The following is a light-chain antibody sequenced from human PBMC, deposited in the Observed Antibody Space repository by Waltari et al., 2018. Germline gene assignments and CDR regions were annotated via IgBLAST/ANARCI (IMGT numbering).Light chain of an antibody. CDR3: RHYVRLPAT. CDR2: GAS. J-gene: IGKJ1*01. Sequence: EIVLTQSPGTLSLSPGERATLSCRASQSVSRALAWYQQKPGQAPRLLIYGASSRATGISDRFSGSGSGTDFSLTISRLEPEDFAVYYCRHYVRLPATFGQGTKVEIK. V-gene: IGKV3-20*01. CDR1: QSVSRA.